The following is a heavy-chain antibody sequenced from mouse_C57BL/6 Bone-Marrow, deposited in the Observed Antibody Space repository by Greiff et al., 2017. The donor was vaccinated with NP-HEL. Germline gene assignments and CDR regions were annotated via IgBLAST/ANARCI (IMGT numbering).Heavy chain of an antibody. D-gene: IGHD2-4*01. Sequence: EVQGVESGGDLVKPGGSLKLSCAASGFTFSSYGMSWVRQTPDKRLEWVATISSGGSYPYYPDSVKGRFTISRDNAKTTLYLQMSSRKSEDTAMYYCASPYDYDVAWFAYWGQGTLVTVSA. CDR3: ASPYDYDVAWFAY. J-gene: IGHJ3*01. V-gene: IGHV5-6*01. CDR2: ISSGGSYP. CDR1: GFTFSSYG.